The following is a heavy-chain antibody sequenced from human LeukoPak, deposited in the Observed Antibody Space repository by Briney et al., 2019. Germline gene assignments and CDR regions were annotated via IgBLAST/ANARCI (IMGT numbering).Heavy chain of an antibody. CDR1: GFTFSTYA. D-gene: IGHD6-6*01. Sequence: GGSLRLSCAASGFTFSTYAMSWVRQAPGKGLVWVSSISGSFTSTYYADSVKGRFTISRDNSEGTLYLQMNSLRAEDTAVYYCAKGGTVIARLVASDWGQGTLVTVSS. J-gene: IGHJ4*02. V-gene: IGHV3-23*01. CDR2: ISGSFTST. CDR3: AKGGTVIARLVASD.